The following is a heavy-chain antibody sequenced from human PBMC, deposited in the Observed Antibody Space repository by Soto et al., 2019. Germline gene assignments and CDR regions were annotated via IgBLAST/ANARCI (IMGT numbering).Heavy chain of an antibody. D-gene: IGHD6-6*01. CDR3: AKCSSYSSYPFDH. J-gene: IGHJ4*02. V-gene: IGHV3-23*01. CDR1: GFTFSIHA. Sequence: GGSLRLSCAASGFTFSIHAMAWVRHAPGKGLEWISGISSGGGNTHYADSVKGRFTISRDQSKNTVYLHMDSLRAEDTAVYHCAKCSSYSSYPFDHWGQGTLVTVSS. CDR2: ISSGGGNT.